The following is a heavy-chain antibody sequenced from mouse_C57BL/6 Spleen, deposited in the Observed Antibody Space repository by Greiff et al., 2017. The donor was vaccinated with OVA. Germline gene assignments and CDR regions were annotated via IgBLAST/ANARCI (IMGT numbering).Heavy chain of an antibody. CDR2: INPYNGGT. D-gene: IGHD1-1*01. V-gene: IGHV1-19*01. J-gene: IGHJ4*01. Sequence: EVQLQQSGPVLVKPGASVKMSCKASGYTFTDYYMNWVKQSHGKSLEWIGVINPYNGGTSYNQKFKGKATLTVDKSSSTAYMELNSLTSEDSAVYYCARGDYGSSSYAMDYWGQGTSVTVSS. CDR3: ARGDYGSSSYAMDY. CDR1: GYTFTDYY.